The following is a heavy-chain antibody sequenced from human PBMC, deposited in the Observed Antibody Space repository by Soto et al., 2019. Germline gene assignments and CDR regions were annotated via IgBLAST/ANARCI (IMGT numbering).Heavy chain of an antibody. Sequence: SETLSLTCAVSSYSISGGYYWGCIRQPPGKGLEWIASINRSGSTYYNPSLKSRVTISVGTSKNQFSLKLSSVTATDTAVYYCARCLYYYDSKAVYFDYWGQGTLVTVSS. V-gene: IGHV4-38-2*01. CDR1: SYSISGGYY. J-gene: IGHJ4*02. CDR3: ARCLYYYDSKAVYFDY. CDR2: INRSGST. D-gene: IGHD3-22*01.